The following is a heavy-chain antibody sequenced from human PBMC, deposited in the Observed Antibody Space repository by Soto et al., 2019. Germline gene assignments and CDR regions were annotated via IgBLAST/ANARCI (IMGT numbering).Heavy chain of an antibody. D-gene: IGHD3-3*01. V-gene: IGHV1-18*01. CDR3: ARHERLRFLEWLLLFAY. J-gene: IGHJ1*01. CDR2: ISAYNGNT. CDR1: GYTFTSYG. Sequence: ASVKASSKASGYTFTSYGISWARQAPGQGLEWMGWISAYNGNTNYAQKLQGRVTMTTDTSTSTAYMELRSLRSDDTAVYYCARHERLRFLEWLLLFAYWGKGTLVTVTS.